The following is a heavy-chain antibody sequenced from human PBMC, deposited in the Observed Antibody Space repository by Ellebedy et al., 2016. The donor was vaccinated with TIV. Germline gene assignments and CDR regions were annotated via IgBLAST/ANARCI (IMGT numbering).Heavy chain of an antibody. D-gene: IGHD3-3*01. CDR3: ARDFSWNYDY. V-gene: IGHV3-30-3*01. CDR2: ISDDGGIA. Sequence: PGGSLRLSCVASGFTFSTYAMHWVRQAPGKGLEWLGAISDDGGIAFYADSVKGRFTMSKDNSKNTMFLQMDSLRREDTAVYSCARDFSWNYDYWGQGTLVTVSS. CDR1: GFTFSTYA. J-gene: IGHJ4*02.